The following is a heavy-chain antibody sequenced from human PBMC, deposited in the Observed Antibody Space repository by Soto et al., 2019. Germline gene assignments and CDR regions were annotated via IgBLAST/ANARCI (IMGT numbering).Heavy chain of an antibody. CDR3: AREQDDYVWGSYRKTQDAFDI. J-gene: IGHJ3*02. V-gene: IGHV4-30-4*01. CDR1: GGSISSGDYY. CDR2: IYYSGST. Sequence: TLSLTCTVSGGSISSGDYYWSWIRQPPGKGLEWIGYIYYSGSTYYNPSLKSRVTISVDTSKNQFSLKLSSVTAADTAVYYCAREQDDYVWGSYRKTQDAFDIWGQGTMVTVSS. D-gene: IGHD3-16*02.